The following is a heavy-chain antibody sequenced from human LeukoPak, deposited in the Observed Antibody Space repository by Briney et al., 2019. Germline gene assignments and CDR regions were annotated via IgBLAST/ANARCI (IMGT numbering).Heavy chain of an antibody. D-gene: IGHD6-13*01. Sequence: PGGAPRISCAAPGFTFCSYLVNLVRQAPGKGLEGGANIKQDGTEKYYVDSVKGRFTISRDTAKNSLYLQMNSLRAEDTAVYYCARTKIAAAGLFEYWGQGTLVTVSS. CDR3: ARTKIAAAGLFEY. V-gene: IGHV3-7*01. J-gene: IGHJ4*02. CDR2: IKQDGTEK. CDR1: GFTFCSYL.